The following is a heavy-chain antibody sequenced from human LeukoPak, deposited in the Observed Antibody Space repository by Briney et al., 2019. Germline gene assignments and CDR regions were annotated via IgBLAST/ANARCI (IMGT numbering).Heavy chain of an antibody. D-gene: IGHD2-15*01. CDR2: ISSSGNII. J-gene: IGHJ4*02. V-gene: IGHV3-11*01. CDR3: AKLDRNVVVAATLN. Sequence: GGSLRLSCAASGFIFSDYYMSWVRQAPGKGLEWVSYISSSGNIIYYADSVKGRFTISRDNSKNTLYLQMNSLRAEDTAVYYCAKLDRNVVVAATLNWGQGTLVTVSS. CDR1: GFIFSDYY.